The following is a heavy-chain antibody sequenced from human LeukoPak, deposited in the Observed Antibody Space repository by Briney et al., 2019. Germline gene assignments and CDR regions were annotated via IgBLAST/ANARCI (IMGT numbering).Heavy chain of an antibody. V-gene: IGHV1-2*02. CDR1: GYTFIAYY. Sequence: GASVKVSCKASGYTFIAYYMHWGRQAPGQGLEWMGCSNPNSGGTNYSQKFQGRVTMTRDTSISTAYMELSSLRSEDTAVYYCARAFLPIPGLANCFDPWGQGTLVTVSS. J-gene: IGHJ5*02. CDR3: ARAFLPIPGLANCFDP. CDR2: SNPNSGGT.